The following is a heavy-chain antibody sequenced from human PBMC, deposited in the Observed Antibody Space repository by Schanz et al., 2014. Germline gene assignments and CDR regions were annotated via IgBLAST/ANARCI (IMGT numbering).Heavy chain of an antibody. CDR1: GFTFSDNF. J-gene: IGHJ4*02. Sequence: QVQLVESGGGLVKPGGSLRLSCAASGFTFSDNFMSWIRQAPGKGLEWISYITTSTSYTNYADSVKGRFTISRDNAKKSLYLQMNSLRAEDTAVYYCAREGEWGYDPPRHWGQGTLVTVSS. CDR3: AREGEWGYDPPRH. D-gene: IGHD5-12*01. V-gene: IGHV3-11*06. CDR2: ITTSTSYT.